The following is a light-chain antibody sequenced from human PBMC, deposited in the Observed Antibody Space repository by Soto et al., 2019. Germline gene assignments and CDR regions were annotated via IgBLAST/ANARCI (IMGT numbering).Light chain of an antibody. J-gene: IGKJ1*01. CDR2: AAS. CDR1: QSIAGF. Sequence: DIQMTQSPSSLSASVGDRVTITCRASQSIAGFLNWYQQKPGKAPNLLIYAASNLQSGVPSRFSGRGSGTEFTLTISSLQREDSATYYCQESYSALWSFGQGTRVEI. CDR3: QESYSALWS. V-gene: IGKV1-39*01.